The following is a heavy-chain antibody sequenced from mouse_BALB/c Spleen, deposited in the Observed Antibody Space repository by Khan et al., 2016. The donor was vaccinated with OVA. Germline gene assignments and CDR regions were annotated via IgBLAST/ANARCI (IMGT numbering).Heavy chain of an antibody. Sequence: EVELVESGGGLVKPGGSLKLSCSASGFTFSSYAMSWVRQTPEKRLELVATISSGGHYTFYPDSVKGRFTISRDNARNTLSLQMSSLRSEDTAMYYCARSLVDYYAMDYWGQGTSVTVSS. CDR1: GFTFSSYA. CDR3: ARSLVDYYAMDY. J-gene: IGHJ4*01. D-gene: IGHD2-2*01. V-gene: IGHV5-9-3*01. CDR2: ISSGGHYT.